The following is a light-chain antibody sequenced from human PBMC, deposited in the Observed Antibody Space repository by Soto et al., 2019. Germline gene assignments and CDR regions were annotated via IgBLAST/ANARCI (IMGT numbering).Light chain of an antibody. J-gene: IGKJ4*01. V-gene: IGKV1-5*03. CDR3: QQYDSYPLT. CDR2: KAS. CDR1: QNINTW. Sequence: SPMTQSPSTLSASVGDRVTITCRASQNINTWLAWYQHKPGKAPKVLIHKASSLQSGVPSRFSGTGSGTEFTLIINSLQPDDFATYYCQQYDSYPLTFGGGTKVEI.